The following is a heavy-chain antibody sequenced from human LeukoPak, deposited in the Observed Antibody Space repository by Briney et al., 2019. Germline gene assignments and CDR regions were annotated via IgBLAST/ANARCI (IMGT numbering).Heavy chain of an antibody. CDR2: ITGGGRGT. CDR1: GFTFSNYA. J-gene: IGHJ4*02. V-gene: IGHV3-23*01. CDR3: ARRALGSYYGYYFDY. Sequence: GGSLRLSCAASGFTFSNYAMSWVRQAPGKGLESVSTITGGGRGTYYVDSMKGRFTISRDNSKNTVYLQMTSLRAEDAAVYYCARRALGSYYGYYFDYWGQGTLVTVSS. D-gene: IGHD1-26*01.